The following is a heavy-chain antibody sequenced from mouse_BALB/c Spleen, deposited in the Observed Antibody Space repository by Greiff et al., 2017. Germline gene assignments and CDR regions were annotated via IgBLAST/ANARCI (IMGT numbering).Heavy chain of an antibody. CDR2: INPSSGYT. Sequence: VQLQQSAAELARPGASVKMSCKASGYTFTSYTMHWVKQRPGQGLEWIGYINPSSGYTEYNQKFKDTTTLTADKSSSTAYMQLSSLTSEDSAVYYGARGTARAFAYWGQGTLVTVSA. CDR1: GYTFTSYT. J-gene: IGHJ3*01. CDR3: ARGTARAFAY. D-gene: IGHD3-2*01. V-gene: IGHV1-4*02.